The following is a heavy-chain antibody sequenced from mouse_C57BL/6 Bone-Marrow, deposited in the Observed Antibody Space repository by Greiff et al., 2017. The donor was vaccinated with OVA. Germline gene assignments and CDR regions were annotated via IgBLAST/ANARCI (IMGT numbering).Heavy chain of an antibody. D-gene: IGHD1-1*01. CDR1: GYTFPSYW. Sequence: VQLQQPGAELVMPGASVKLSCKASGYTFPSYWMHWVKQRPGQGLEWIGEIDPSDSYPNYNPKFKGKSTLTVDKSSSADYMQLSSLTSEDAAVYYCARRGSSYYFDYWGQGTTLTVSS. J-gene: IGHJ2*01. V-gene: IGHV1-69*01. CDR2: IDPSDSYP. CDR3: ARRGSSYYFDY.